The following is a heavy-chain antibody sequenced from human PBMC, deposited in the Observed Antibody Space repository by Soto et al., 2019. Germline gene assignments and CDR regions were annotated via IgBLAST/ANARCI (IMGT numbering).Heavy chain of an antibody. Sequence: HPGGSLRLSCAASGFTFSTYIMHWVRQAPGKGLEWVAIIFPNGRDKDYADSVKGRFTISRDNSKNTLYMQMNSLRDEDTAVYYCVRAAGYSGNDYVYYYGMDVWGQGTTVTVSS. D-gene: IGHD5-12*01. J-gene: IGHJ6*02. CDR3: VRAAGYSGNDYVYYYGMDV. CDR1: GFTFSTYI. V-gene: IGHV3-30*04. CDR2: IFPNGRDK.